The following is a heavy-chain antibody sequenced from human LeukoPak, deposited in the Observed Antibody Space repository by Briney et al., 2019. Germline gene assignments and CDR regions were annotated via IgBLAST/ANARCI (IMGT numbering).Heavy chain of an antibody. D-gene: IGHD3-10*01. Sequence: ASETLSLTCTVSGGSISSGSYDWYWIRQPAGKGLEWIGHIYTSGSTDYNPSLKSRVTISVATSKNQFSLKLTSVTAADTAIYYCTKGRGIWGQGTLVTVSS. V-gene: IGHV4-61*09. CDR1: GGSISSGSYD. CDR3: TKGRGI. CDR2: IYTSGST. J-gene: IGHJ4*02.